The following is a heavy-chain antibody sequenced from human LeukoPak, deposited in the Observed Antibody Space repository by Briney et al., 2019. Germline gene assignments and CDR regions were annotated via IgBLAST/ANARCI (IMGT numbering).Heavy chain of an antibody. CDR1: GYTFTGYY. Sequence: ASVKVSCKASGYTFTGYYMHWVRQAPGQGLEWMGWINPNSGGTNYAQKFQGRVTMTRDTSISTAYMELSRLRSDDTAVYYCARDSYYCSGGSCYVLFPGYFQHWGQGTLVTVSS. D-gene: IGHD2-15*01. CDR3: ARDSYYCSGGSCYVLFPGYFQH. J-gene: IGHJ1*01. CDR2: INPNSGGT. V-gene: IGHV1-2*02.